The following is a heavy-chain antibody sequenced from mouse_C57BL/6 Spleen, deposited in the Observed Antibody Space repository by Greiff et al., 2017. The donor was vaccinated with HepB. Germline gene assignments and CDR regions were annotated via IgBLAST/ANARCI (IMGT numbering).Heavy chain of an antibody. D-gene: IGHD2-1*01. CDR3: TRVGIYYGNYTWYFDV. CDR1: GYTFTDYE. Sequence: VQLVESGAELVRPGASVTLSCKASGYTFTDYEMHWVKQTPVHGLEWIGAIDPETGGTAYNQKFKGKAILTADKSSSTAYMELRSLTSEDSAVYYCTRVGIYYGNYTWYFDVWGTGTTVTVSS. V-gene: IGHV1-15*01. J-gene: IGHJ1*03. CDR2: IDPETGGT.